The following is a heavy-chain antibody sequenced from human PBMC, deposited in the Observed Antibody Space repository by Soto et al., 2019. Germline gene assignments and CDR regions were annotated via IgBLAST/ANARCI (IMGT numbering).Heavy chain of an antibody. Sequence: QITLKESGPPLVKPTQTLTLTCTFSGLSLSTFGVGVGWIRQPPGKALEWLAIIYWDDDKRYSPSLKSRLTITKDTSKNQVVLTMTNMDPVDTATYYCAHRRGIEGVGRIDYWGQGTLVTVSS. CDR3: AHRRGIEGVGRIDY. J-gene: IGHJ4*02. D-gene: IGHD1-26*01. CDR1: GLSLSTFGVG. V-gene: IGHV2-5*02. CDR2: IYWDDDK.